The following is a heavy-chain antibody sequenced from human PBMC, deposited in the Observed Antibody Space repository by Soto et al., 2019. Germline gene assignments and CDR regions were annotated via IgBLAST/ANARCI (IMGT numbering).Heavy chain of an antibody. CDR2: INHSGST. J-gene: IGHJ3*02. V-gene: IGHV4-34*01. D-gene: IGHD3-16*02. CDR3: ARRHMITFGGVIVKSAFDI. CDR1: GGSFSGYY. Sequence: QVQLQQWGAGLLKPSETLSLTCAVYGGSFSGYYWSWIRQPPGKGLEWIGEINHSGSTNYNPSLKSRVTISVDTSKNQFPLKLSSVTAADTAVYYCARRHMITFGGVIVKSAFDIWGQGTMVTVSS.